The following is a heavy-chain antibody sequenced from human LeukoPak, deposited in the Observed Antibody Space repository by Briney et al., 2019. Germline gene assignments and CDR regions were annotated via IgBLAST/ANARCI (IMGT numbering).Heavy chain of an antibody. V-gene: IGHV3-33*01. CDR3: ARETHSGGSPIDY. CDR2: IWYDGSNK. D-gene: IGHD2-15*01. Sequence: GGSLRLSCAASGFTFSSYGMHWVRQAPGKGLEWVAVIWYDGSNKYYADSVKGRFTISRDNSKNTLYLQMNSLRAEDTAVYYCARETHSGGSPIDYWGQGTPVTVSS. CDR1: GFTFSSYG. J-gene: IGHJ4*02.